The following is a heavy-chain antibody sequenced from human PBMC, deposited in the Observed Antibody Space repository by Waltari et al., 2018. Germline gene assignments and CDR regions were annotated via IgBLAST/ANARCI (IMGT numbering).Heavy chain of an antibody. Sequence: QVQLQQSGPGLVKHSQTLSLTCAISGDSVSSNSAAWNWIRQSPSRGLEWLGRTYYSAKWYNDYAGSVKSRITINPDTSKTQFSLQLNSVTPEDTAVYYCAVRIAAAGSEDAFDIWGQGTMVTVSS. CDR2: TYYSAKWYN. D-gene: IGHD6-13*01. J-gene: IGHJ3*02. CDR3: AVRIAAAGSEDAFDI. V-gene: IGHV6-1*01. CDR1: GDSVSSNSAA.